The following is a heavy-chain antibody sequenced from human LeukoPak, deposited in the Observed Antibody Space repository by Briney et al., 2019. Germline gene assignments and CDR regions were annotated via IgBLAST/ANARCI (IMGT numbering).Heavy chain of an antibody. J-gene: IGHJ4*02. Sequence: PSETLSLTCTVSGGSISSYYWSWIRQPPGKGLEWIGYIYYSGSPNFNPSLKSRVTISVDTPKNQFSLKLCSVTAADTAVDYAARDANLYYYDSSGYYWSYFGDWGKGALVT. CDR1: GGSISSYY. CDR2: IYYSGSP. D-gene: IGHD3-22*01. V-gene: IGHV4-59*01. CDR3: ARDANLYYYDSSGYYWSYFGD.